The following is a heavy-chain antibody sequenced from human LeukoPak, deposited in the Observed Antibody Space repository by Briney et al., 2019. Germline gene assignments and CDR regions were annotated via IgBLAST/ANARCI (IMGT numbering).Heavy chain of an antibody. V-gene: IGHV3-23*01. Sequence: TGGSLRPSCAASGFTFSSYAMSWVRQAPGKGLEWVSSISSSGGSTYYADSVKGRFTISRDNSKNTLYLQMNSLRAEDTAVYYCAKALIGTGGYFQHWGHGALVTVSS. CDR3: AKALIGTGGYFQH. J-gene: IGHJ1*01. D-gene: IGHD1-1*01. CDR1: GFTFSSYA. CDR2: ISSSGGST.